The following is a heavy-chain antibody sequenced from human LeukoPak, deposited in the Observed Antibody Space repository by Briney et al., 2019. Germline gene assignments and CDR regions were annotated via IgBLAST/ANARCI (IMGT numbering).Heavy chain of an antibody. CDR3: ARGAVRDS. V-gene: IGHV1-2*06. CDR1: GYTFTGYY. J-gene: IGHJ4*02. D-gene: IGHD6-6*01. CDR2: INCKDGGT. Sequence: GASVTVSCKASGYTFTGYYIHWIRQAPGQGLEWMGRINCKDGGTNYTQKFQGRVAMTRDTSINTAYLELSSLVSDDTAVYYCARGAVRDSWGQGTLIVVSS.